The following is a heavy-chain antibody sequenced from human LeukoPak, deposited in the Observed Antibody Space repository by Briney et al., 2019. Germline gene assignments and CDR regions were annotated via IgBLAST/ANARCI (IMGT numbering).Heavy chain of an antibody. CDR3: ARDRFLESA. V-gene: IGHV3-30*01. J-gene: IGHJ5*02. CDR2: ISYDGSNK. CDR1: GFTFSSYA. Sequence: TGGSLRLSCASSGFTFSSYAMHWVRQAPGKGLEWVAVISYDGSNKYYADSVKGRFTISRDNSKNTLYLQMNSLRAEDTAVYYCARDRFLESAWGQGTRVTVSS. D-gene: IGHD3-3*01.